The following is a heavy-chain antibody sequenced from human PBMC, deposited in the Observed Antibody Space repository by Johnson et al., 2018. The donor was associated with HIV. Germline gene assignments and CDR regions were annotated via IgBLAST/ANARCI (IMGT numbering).Heavy chain of an antibody. D-gene: IGHD5-24*01. Sequence: VQLVESGGGLVKPGGSLRLSCTASGFTFSDYYMNWIRQAPGKGLEWVSYISSSGSAIYYAGSVKGRFTISRDNAKNSLFLQMNSLRAEDTAVYYCAREMAWEDAFDIWGQGTMVTVSS. V-gene: IGHV3-11*04. CDR3: AREMAWEDAFDI. CDR1: GFTFSDYY. CDR2: ISSSGSAI. J-gene: IGHJ3*02.